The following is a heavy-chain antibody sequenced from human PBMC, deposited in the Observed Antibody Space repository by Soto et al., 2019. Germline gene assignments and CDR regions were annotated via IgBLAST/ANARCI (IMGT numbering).Heavy chain of an antibody. Sequence: SETLSLTCTVAGASISSGGYYWSWIRQHPGKGLEWIGYIYYSGSTYYNPSLKSRVTISVDTSKNQFSLKLSSVTAADTAVYYCASITGTYRYYYYMDVWGKGTTVTVSS. D-gene: IGHD1-20*01. V-gene: IGHV4-31*03. CDR3: ASITGTYRYYYYMDV. CDR2: IYYSGST. CDR1: GASISSGGYY. J-gene: IGHJ6*03.